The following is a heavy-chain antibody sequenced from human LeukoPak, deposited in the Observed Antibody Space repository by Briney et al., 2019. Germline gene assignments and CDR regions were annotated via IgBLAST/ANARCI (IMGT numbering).Heavy chain of an antibody. Sequence: SETLSLTCTVSGGSITNYYWTWIRQPPGKGLEWIGHIYYSGSTNYNPSLKSRVSISVDTSRNQFSLRLSPVTAADTAVYYCARVTGYMTEDFFDYWGQGTLVTVSS. CDR1: GGSITNYY. V-gene: IGHV4-59*01. CDR2: IYYSGST. J-gene: IGHJ4*02. D-gene: IGHD6-13*01. CDR3: ARVTGYMTEDFFDY.